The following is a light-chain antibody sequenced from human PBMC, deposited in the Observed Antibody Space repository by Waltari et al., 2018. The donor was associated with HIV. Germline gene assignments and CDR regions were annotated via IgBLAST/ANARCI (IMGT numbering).Light chain of an antibody. V-gene: IGLV1-44*01. CDR3: AAWDDSLNGYV. CDR2: TNN. Sequence: SVLTQSPSASGTPGQRATISCSGRSPNIGSNPIDWYQHLPGPAPKLLIHTNNHRPSGIPDRFSGSKAGTSASRAISGLQSEDESDDYCAAWDDSLNGYVFGSGTKVTVL. CDR1: SPNIGSNP. J-gene: IGLJ1*01.